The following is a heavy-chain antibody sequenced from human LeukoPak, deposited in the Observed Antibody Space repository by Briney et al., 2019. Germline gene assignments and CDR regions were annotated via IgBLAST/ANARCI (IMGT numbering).Heavy chain of an antibody. J-gene: IGHJ4*02. Sequence: ASITVSCKASGYSFTSYDINWVRQAPGQGLERMGWMGPRRGYTGSARRFQGRISMTRDTSISTAYMQLSSLTSGDTAVYYCVRGWLSGDVSEYYFENWGQGTLITVSS. D-gene: IGHD5/OR15-5a*01. CDR2: MGPRRGYT. V-gene: IGHV1-8*01. CDR3: VRGWLSGDVSEYYFEN. CDR1: GYSFTSYD.